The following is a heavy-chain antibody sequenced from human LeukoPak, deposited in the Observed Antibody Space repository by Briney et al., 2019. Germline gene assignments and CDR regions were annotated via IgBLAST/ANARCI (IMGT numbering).Heavy chain of an antibody. J-gene: IGHJ4*02. D-gene: IGHD3-3*01. CDR3: ARDTPPPYYDFWSGYRHPLDY. V-gene: IGHV4-34*01. Sequence: SETLSLTCAVYGGSFSGNYWSWIRQPPGKGLEWIGEINHSGSTNYNPSLKSRVTISVDTSKNQFSLKLSSVTAADTAVYYCARDTPPPYYDFWSGYRHPLDYWGQGTLVTVSS. CDR1: GGSFSGNY. CDR2: INHSGST.